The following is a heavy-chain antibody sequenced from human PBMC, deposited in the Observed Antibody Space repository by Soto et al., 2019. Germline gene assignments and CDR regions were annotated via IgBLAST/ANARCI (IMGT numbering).Heavy chain of an antibody. CDR2: IGSNGGST. Sequence: EVQLVESGGGLVQPGRSLRLSCVAAGFTFRSYAMHWVRQAPGKGLEYVSSIGSNGGSTYYANSVKGRFTISRDNSKNTLYLQMGSLRAEDTAAYYCAKDLGYGDYDYYFDFWGQGTLVTVSS. D-gene: IGHD4-17*01. J-gene: IGHJ4*02. CDR3: AKDLGYGDYDYYFDF. CDR1: GFTFRSYA. V-gene: IGHV3-64*01.